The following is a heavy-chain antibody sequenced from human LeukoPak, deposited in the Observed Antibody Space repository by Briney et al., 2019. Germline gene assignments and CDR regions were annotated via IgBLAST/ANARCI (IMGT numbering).Heavy chain of an antibody. CDR2: IYYSGST. J-gene: IGHJ4*02. Sequence: SETLSLTCTVSGGSISSGGYYWSWIRQPPGKGLEWIGYIYYSGSTNYNPSLKSRVTISVDTSKNQFSLKLSSVTAADTAVYYCARDRRRDSSSPRDYYFDYWGQGTLVTVSS. CDR1: GGSISSGGYY. D-gene: IGHD6-6*01. CDR3: ARDRRRDSSSPRDYYFDY. V-gene: IGHV4-61*08.